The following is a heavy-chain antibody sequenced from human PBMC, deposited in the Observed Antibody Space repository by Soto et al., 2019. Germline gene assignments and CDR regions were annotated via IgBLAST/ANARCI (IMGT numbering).Heavy chain of an antibody. D-gene: IGHD3-16*01. V-gene: IGHV1-2*02. J-gene: IGHJ5*02. CDR3: AKDLTRQPAYWLDP. Sequence: GASVKVSCKASGFSFTGYYIHWLRQAPGQGLEWMGWINAHSGGTEYAQKFQGRVTLTRDTSIATAYLTLTSLTSDDTALYYCAKDLTRQPAYWLDPWGQGTQVTV. CDR1: GFSFTGYY. CDR2: INAHSGGT.